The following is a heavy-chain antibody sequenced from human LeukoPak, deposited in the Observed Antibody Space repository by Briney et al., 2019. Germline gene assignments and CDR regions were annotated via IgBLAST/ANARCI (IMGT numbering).Heavy chain of an antibody. J-gene: IGHJ4*02. CDR2: ISSSSSYI. V-gene: IGHV3-21*01. CDR1: GFTFSSYS. Sequence: GGSLRLSCAASGFTFSSYSMNWVRQAPGKGLEWVSSISSSSSYIYYADSVKGRFTISRDNAKNSLYLQMNSLRAEDTAVYYCAREDSYYYGSESYPFDYWGQGTLVTVSS. D-gene: IGHD3-10*01. CDR3: AREDSYYYGSESYPFDY.